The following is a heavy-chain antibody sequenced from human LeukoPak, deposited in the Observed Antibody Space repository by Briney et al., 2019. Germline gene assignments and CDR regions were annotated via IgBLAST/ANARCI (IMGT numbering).Heavy chain of an antibody. Sequence: GGSLRLSCAASGFTFSSYSMNWVRQAPGKGLGWVSSISSSSSYIYYADSVKGRFTISRDNAKNSLYLQMNSLRAEDTAVYYCARLQAGAVRGAYFDYWGQGTLVTVSS. J-gene: IGHJ4*02. CDR3: ARLQAGAVRGAYFDY. V-gene: IGHV3-21*01. CDR2: ISSSSSYI. D-gene: IGHD3-10*01. CDR1: GFTFSSYS.